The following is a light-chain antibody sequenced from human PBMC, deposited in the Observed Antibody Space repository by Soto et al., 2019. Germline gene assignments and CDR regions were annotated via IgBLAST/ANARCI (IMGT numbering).Light chain of an antibody. J-gene: IGKJ5*01. Sequence: DILMTQSPSSLSASVGDRVTITCRASQSISSYLNWYQQKPGKAPKLLIYAASSLQSGVPSRFSGSGSGTDFTLTISSLQPADFATYYCQQSYSTPITFGQGTLLEIK. CDR1: QSISSY. V-gene: IGKV1-39*01. CDR3: QQSYSTPIT. CDR2: AAS.